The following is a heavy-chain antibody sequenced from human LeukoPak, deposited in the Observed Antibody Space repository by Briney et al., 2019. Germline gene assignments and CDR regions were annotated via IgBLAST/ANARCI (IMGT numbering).Heavy chain of an antibody. CDR2: ISWNSGSV. CDR1: GFTFDDYA. V-gene: IGHV3-9*01. Sequence: GGSLRLSCAASGFTFDDYAMHWVRQAPGKGLEWVSGISWNSGSVGYADSVKGRFTISRDNAKNSLYLQMNSLRAEDTALYYYAKDSGYFYDRSGSGFDPWGQGTLVTVSS. J-gene: IGHJ5*02. D-gene: IGHD3-22*01. CDR3: AKDSGYFYDRSGSGFDP.